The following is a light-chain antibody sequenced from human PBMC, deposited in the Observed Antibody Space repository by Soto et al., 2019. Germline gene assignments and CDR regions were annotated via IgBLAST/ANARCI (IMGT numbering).Light chain of an antibody. J-gene: IGKJ4*01. CDR3: QHLNSYPREVT. Sequence: DIQLTQSPSFLSASVGDRVTITCRASQGIGSSLAWYQQKPGNAPKILIYAAATLQGGVPSRFSGSGSGTEFTLTISSVPPEDFASYYCQHLNSYPREVTFGGGTKVEIK. CDR2: AAA. V-gene: IGKV1-9*01. CDR1: QGIGSS.